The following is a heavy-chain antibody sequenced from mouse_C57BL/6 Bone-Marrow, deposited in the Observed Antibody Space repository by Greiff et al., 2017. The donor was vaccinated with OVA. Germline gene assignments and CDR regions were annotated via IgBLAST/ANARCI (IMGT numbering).Heavy chain of an antibody. J-gene: IGHJ1*03. CDR2: IYWDDDK. D-gene: IGHD2-2*01. CDR1: GFSLSTSGMG. V-gene: IGHV8-12*01. CDR3: ALWLRRDPFYWYCDV. Sequence: QVTLKVSGPGILQSSQTLSLTCSFSGFSLSTSGMGVSWIRQPSGKGLEWLAHIYWDDDKRYNPSLKSRLTISKDTSRNQVFLKITSVDTADTATYYCALWLRRDPFYWYCDVWGTGTTVTVSS.